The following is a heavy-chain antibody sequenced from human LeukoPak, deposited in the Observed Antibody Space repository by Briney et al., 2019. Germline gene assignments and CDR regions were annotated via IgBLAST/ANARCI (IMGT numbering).Heavy chain of an antibody. Sequence: ASVKVSCKASGYTFTGYYMHWVRQAPGQGLEWMGWINPNSGGTNYAQKFQGRVTITADESTSTAYMELSSLRSEDTAVYYCARGYVDTAMADYWGQGTLVTVSS. CDR1: GYTFTGYY. V-gene: IGHV1-2*02. J-gene: IGHJ4*02. CDR3: ARGYVDTAMADY. D-gene: IGHD5-18*01. CDR2: INPNSGGT.